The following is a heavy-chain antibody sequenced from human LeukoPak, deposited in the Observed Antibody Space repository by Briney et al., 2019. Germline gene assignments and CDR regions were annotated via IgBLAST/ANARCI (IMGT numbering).Heavy chain of an antibody. CDR1: GFSLSTSAVG. Sequence: SGPTLVKPTQTLTLTCTFSGFSLSTSAVGVGWIXXXXGKALEWLALIYWDDDKRYSPSLKSRLTITKDTSKNQVVLTMTNMDPVDTATYYCAHGRGYNGYEVWGQGTLVTVSS. CDR3: AHGRGYNGYEV. D-gene: IGHD5-12*01. V-gene: IGHV2-5*02. J-gene: IGHJ4*02. CDR2: IYWDDDK.